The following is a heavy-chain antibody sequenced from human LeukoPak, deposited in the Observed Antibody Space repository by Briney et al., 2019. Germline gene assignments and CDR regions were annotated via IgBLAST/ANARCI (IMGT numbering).Heavy chain of an antibody. V-gene: IGHV1-46*01. CDR1: GYTFTSYY. J-gene: IGHJ6*03. CDR2: VNPSGGST. CDR3: ARDRAVRGVTPEARNYYYYYMDV. Sequence: GASVKVSCKASGYTFTSYYMHWVRQAPGQGLEWMGIVNPSGGSTNYAQKFQGRVTITADESTSTAYMELSSLRSEDTAVYYCARDRAVRGVTPEARNYYYYYMDVWGKGTTVTISS. D-gene: IGHD3-10*01.